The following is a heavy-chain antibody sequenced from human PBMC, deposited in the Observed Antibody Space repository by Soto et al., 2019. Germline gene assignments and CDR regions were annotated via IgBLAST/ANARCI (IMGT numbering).Heavy chain of an antibody. CDR2: IYYSGST. Sequence: QLQLQESGPGLVKPSETRSLTCTVSGGSISSSSYYWGWIRQPPGKGLEWIGSIYYSGSTSYNPSLKSRVTISVDTSKNQFSLKLSSVTAADTAVYYCARIYYDSVFDYWGQGTLVTVSS. D-gene: IGHD3-22*01. V-gene: IGHV4-39*01. CDR3: ARIYYDSVFDY. J-gene: IGHJ4*02. CDR1: GGSISSSSYY.